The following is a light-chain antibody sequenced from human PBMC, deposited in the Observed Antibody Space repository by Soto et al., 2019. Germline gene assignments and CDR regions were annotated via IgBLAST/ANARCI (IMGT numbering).Light chain of an antibody. Sequence: QSALTQPASVSGSPGQSITISCTGTINVVGTYNLVSWFQQHPGKVPRLMIYEVTERPSGVSNRFSGSKSGNAASLTISGLQAEDESDYHCCSYARGGTYVFGTGTKVAVL. J-gene: IGLJ1*01. V-gene: IGLV2-23*02. CDR2: EVT. CDR1: INVVGTYNL. CDR3: CSYARGGTYV.